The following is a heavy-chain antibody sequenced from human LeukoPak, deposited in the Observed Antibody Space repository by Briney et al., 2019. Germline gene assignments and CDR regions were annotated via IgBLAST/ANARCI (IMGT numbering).Heavy chain of an antibody. Sequence: GGSLRLSCAASGFTFNTFNMNWVRQAPGKGLEGVSSITSGGDYIYYADSVKGGFTTSRDNAKNSLSLQLNSLRVEDTAVYYCARGHYDVLAASYKWTPDYWGQGTLVTVSS. V-gene: IGHV3-21*01. D-gene: IGHD3-9*01. CDR1: GFTFNTFN. CDR3: ARGHYDVLAASYKWTPDY. CDR2: ITSGGDYI. J-gene: IGHJ4*02.